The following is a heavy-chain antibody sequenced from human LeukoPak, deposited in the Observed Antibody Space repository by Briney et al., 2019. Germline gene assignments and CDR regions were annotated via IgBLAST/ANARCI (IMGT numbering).Heavy chain of an antibody. CDR2: ISGRGGST. CDR1: GFTFSSYA. Sequence: GGSLRLSCAASGFTFSSYAMSWVRQAPGKGLEWVSAISGRGGSTYYADSVKGRFTISRDNSKNTLYLQMNSLRAEDTAVYYCAKRAARGAAAITGKADYWGQGTLVTVSS. CDR3: AKRAARGAAAITGKADY. J-gene: IGHJ4*02. D-gene: IGHD2-2*02. V-gene: IGHV3-23*01.